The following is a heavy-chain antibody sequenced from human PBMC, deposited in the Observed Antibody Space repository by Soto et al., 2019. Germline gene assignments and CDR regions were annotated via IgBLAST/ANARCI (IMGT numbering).Heavy chain of an antibody. D-gene: IGHD6-19*01. J-gene: IGHJ6*02. CDR2: ISYDGSNK. CDR1: GFTFSSYA. CDR3: ARDWAVAGPLQLYYYYYGMDV. V-gene: IGHV3-30-3*01. Sequence: GGSLRLSCAASGFTFSSYAMHWVRQAPGKGLEWVAVISYDGSNKYYADSVKGRFTISRDNSKNTLYLQMNSLRAEDTAVYYCARDWAVAGPLQLYYYYYGMDVWGQGTTVTVSS.